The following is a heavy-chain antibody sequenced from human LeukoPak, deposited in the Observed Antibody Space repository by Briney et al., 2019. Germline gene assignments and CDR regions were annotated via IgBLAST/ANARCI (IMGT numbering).Heavy chain of an antibody. V-gene: IGHV3-23*01. Sequence: GGSLRLSCAASGFSFSDYSMAWVRQAPGRGLEWVSVISGGSRAIFYGDSVNGRFSISRDNSKNTLYLEMNILRVDDTAVYYCAREGDCGVAVADYFDYWGQGILVTVSS. CDR3: AREGDCGVAVADYFDY. CDR2: ISGGSRAI. D-gene: IGHD6-19*01. J-gene: IGHJ4*02. CDR1: GFSFSDYS.